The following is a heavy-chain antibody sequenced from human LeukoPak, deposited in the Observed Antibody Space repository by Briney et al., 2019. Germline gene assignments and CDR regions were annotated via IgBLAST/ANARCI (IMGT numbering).Heavy chain of an antibody. CDR2: ISSSSSTI. V-gene: IGHV3-48*01. J-gene: IGHJ4*02. CDR1: GFTFSSYS. Sequence: GGSLRLSCAASGFTFSSYSMNWVRQAPGKGLECVSYISSSSSTIYYAHSVKGRFTISRDNAKNSLYLQMNSLRAEDTAVYYCAREEVATIIDYWGQGTLVTVSS. D-gene: IGHD5-12*01. CDR3: AREEVATIIDY.